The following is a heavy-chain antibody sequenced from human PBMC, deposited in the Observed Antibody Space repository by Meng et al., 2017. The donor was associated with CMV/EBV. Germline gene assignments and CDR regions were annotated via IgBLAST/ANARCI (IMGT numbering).Heavy chain of an antibody. CDR1: GFTVSSNY. CDR2: IYSGGST. J-gene: IGHJ6*02. V-gene: IGHV3-53*01. Sequence: GESLKISCAASGFTVSSNYMSWVRQAQGKGLEWVSVIYSGGSTYYADSVKGRFTISRDNSKNTLYLQMNSLRAEDTAVYYCASRSYFYYYYGMDVWGQGTTVTVSS. CDR3: ASRSYFYYYYGMDV. D-gene: IGHD1-26*01.